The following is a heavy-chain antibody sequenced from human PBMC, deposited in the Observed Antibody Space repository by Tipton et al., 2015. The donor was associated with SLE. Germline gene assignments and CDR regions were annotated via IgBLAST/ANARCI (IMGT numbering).Heavy chain of an antibody. Sequence: LRLSCTVSGGSMSSRSHYWGWIRQPPGKGLEWIGTIYHSDYTSYNPSLKSRVFISIDTSKKQFSLKLSSVTAADTAVYYCARLTYYDSTGHFDYWGQGSLVTVSS. V-gene: IGHV4-39*07. CDR3: ARLTYYDSTGHFDY. J-gene: IGHJ4*02. D-gene: IGHD3-22*01. CDR1: GGSMSSRSHY. CDR2: IYHSDYT.